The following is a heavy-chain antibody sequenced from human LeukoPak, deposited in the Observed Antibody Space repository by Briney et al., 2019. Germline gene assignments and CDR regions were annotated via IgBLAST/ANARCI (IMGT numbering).Heavy chain of an antibody. CDR1: GFTFSSSA. CDR2: ISGSGGTT. Sequence: GGSLRLSCAASGFTFSSSAMNWVRQAPGKGLEWVSAISGSGGTTYYADSVKGRFTISRDNSKNKMYLQMNSLRAEDTALYYCAKDRGSSPLAYWGEGTLVTVSS. J-gene: IGHJ4*02. V-gene: IGHV3-23*01. D-gene: IGHD6-13*01. CDR3: AKDRGSSPLAY.